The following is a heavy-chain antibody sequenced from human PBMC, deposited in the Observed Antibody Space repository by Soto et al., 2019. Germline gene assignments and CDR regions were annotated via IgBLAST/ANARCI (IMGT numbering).Heavy chain of an antibody. J-gene: IGHJ4*02. CDR3: ARGIYYDFWSGYPGYFDY. Sequence: SETLSLTCTVSGGSISSGGYYWSWIRQHPGKGMEWIGYIYYSGSTYYNPSLKSRVTISVDTSKNQFSMKLSSVTAADTAVYYCARGIYYDFWSGYPGYFDYWGQGTLVTVSS. CDR1: GGSISSGGYY. D-gene: IGHD3-3*01. V-gene: IGHV4-31*03. CDR2: IYYSGST.